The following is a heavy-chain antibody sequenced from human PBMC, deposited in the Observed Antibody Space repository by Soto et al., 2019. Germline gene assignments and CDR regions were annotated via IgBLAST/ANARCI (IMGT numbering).Heavy chain of an antibody. J-gene: IGHJ6*03. V-gene: IGHV3-30*18. CDR3: AKDLGELNYYYYYYMDV. CDR2: ISYDGSNK. CDR1: GFTFSSYG. Sequence: QVQLVGSGGVVVQPGRSLRLSWAASGFTFSSYGMHWVRQAPGKGLEWVAVISYDGSNKYYAESVKGRFTISRDNYKNTLYLQMNSLRSDDTAVYYCAKDLGELNYYYYYYMDVLGKWTTVTGSS. D-gene: IGHD2-21*01.